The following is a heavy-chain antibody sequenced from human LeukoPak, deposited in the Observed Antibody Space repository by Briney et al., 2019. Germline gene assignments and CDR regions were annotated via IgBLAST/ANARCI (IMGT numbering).Heavy chain of an antibody. D-gene: IGHD3-10*01. Sequence: PGRSLRLSCAASGFTFSSYAMHWVRQAPGKGLEYVSAISSNGGSTYYANSVKGRFTISRDNSKNTLYLQMGSLRAEDMAVYYCARDSDEDYWGQGTLVTVSS. V-gene: IGHV3-64*01. CDR2: ISSNGGST. CDR1: GFTFSSYA. CDR3: ARDSDEDY. J-gene: IGHJ4*02.